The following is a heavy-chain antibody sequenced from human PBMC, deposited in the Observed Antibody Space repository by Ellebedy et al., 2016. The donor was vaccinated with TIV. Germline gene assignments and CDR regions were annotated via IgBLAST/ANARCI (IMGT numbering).Heavy chain of an antibody. V-gene: IGHV3-11*01. CDR2: ISSSGSTI. CDR1: GFTFSDYY. Sequence: GGSLRLXXAASGFTFSDYYMSWIRQAPGKGLEWVSYISSSGSTIYYADSVKGRFTISRDNAKNSLFLQMNSLRAEDTAVYYCARDLSRYCSSTSCSYFDYWGQGTLVTVSS. CDR3: ARDLSRYCSSTSCSYFDY. J-gene: IGHJ4*02. D-gene: IGHD2-2*01.